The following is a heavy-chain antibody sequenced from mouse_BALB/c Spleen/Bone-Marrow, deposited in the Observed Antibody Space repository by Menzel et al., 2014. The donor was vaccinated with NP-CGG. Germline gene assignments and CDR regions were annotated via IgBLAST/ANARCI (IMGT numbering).Heavy chain of an antibody. CDR2: IWAGGST. CDR1: GFSLXSYS. V-gene: IGHV2-9*02. Sequence: QVQLKESGPGLVAPSQSLSITCTVSGFSLXSYSVHRVRQPPGKGLEWLGVIWAGGSTNYNSARMSRLSISKDNSKSQVFLKMSSLQTDDTAMFYCARDDDSYAMDCWGQGTSVTVSS. D-gene: IGHD2-3*01. CDR3: ARDDDSYAMDC. J-gene: IGHJ4*01.